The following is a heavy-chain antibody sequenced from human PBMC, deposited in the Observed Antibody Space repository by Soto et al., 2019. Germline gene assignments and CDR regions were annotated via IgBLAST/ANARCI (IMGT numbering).Heavy chain of an antibody. D-gene: IGHD3-22*01. J-gene: IGHJ4*02. Sequence: ASVKVSCKASGYTFTSYGISWVRQAPGQGLEWMGWISTLHGNTNYAQKFQGSVTMTTDTSTSTAYMELRSLTSDDTAIYYCARDTYDNTGYSLDYGGRG. V-gene: IGHV1-18*04. CDR2: ISTLHGNT. CDR3: ARDTYDNTGYSLDY. CDR1: GYTFTSYG.